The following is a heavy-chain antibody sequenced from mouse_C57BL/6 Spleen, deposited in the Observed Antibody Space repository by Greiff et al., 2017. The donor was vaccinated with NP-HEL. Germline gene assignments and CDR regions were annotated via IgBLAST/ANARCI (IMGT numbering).Heavy chain of an antibody. J-gene: IGHJ3*01. D-gene: IGHD1-1*01. Sequence: EVHLVESGGGLVKPGGSLKLSCAASGFTFSDYGMHWVRQAPEKGLEWVAYISSGSSTIYYADTVKGRFTISRDNAKNTLFLQMTSLRSEDTAMYYCASPLLTTVVAPFAYWGQGTLVTVSA. CDR1: GFTFSDYG. V-gene: IGHV5-17*01. CDR2: ISSGSSTI. CDR3: ASPLLTTVVAPFAY.